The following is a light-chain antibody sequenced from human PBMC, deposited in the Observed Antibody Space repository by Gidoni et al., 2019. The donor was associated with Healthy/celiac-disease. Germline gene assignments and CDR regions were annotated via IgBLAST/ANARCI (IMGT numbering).Light chain of an antibody. V-gene: IGKV1-5*03. J-gene: IGKJ1*01. Sequence: ITCRASQSISSWLAWYQQKPGKAPKLLIYKASTLESGVPSRFSGSGSGTEFTLTISSLQPDDFATYYCQQYNSYWTFGQGTKVEIK. CDR1: QSISSW. CDR2: KAS. CDR3: QQYNSYWT.